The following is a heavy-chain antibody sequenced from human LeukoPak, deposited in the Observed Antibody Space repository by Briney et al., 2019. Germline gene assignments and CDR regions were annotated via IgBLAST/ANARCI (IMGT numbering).Heavy chain of an antibody. CDR2: IYTSGST. J-gene: IGHJ3*02. CDR3: ARGLVVELLWFGRDPGPAFDI. CDR1: GGSISSYY. Sequence: SETLSLTCTVSGGSISSYYWSWIRQPAGKGLEWIGRIYTSGSTNYNPSLKSRVTMSVDTSKNQFSLKLSSVTAADTAVYYCARGLVVELLWFGRDPGPAFDIWGQGTMVTVSS. V-gene: IGHV4-4*07. D-gene: IGHD3-10*01.